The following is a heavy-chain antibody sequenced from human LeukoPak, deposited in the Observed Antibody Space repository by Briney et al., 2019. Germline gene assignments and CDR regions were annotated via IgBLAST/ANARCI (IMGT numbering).Heavy chain of an antibody. CDR3: ARDDDYSNYD. Sequence: GGSLRLSCAASGFTFNSHAMSWVRQAPGKGLEWVSYISSSGSTIYYADSVKGRFTISRDDAKNSLYLQMNSLRAEDTAVYYCARDDDYSNYDWGQGTLVTVSS. CDR2: ISSSGSTI. CDR1: GFTFNSHA. V-gene: IGHV3-48*04. D-gene: IGHD4-11*01. J-gene: IGHJ4*02.